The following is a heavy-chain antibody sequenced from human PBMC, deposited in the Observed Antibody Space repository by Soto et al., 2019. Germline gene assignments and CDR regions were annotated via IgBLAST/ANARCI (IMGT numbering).Heavy chain of an antibody. J-gene: IGHJ4*02. CDR2: SGSGYSI. D-gene: IGHD6-13*01. V-gene: IGHV3-23*01. CDR3: AKGRGSSWSVVFFEY. Sequence: EVQLLESGGDSVPPGGSLRLSCAASGFSVSSYGMSWVRQAPGKGLEGVASSGSGYSIYYADSAKGRFTISRDNSRNTLLLQMNSLRAEDAAVYYCAKGRGSSWSVVFFEYWGQGALVTVSS. CDR1: GFSVSSYG.